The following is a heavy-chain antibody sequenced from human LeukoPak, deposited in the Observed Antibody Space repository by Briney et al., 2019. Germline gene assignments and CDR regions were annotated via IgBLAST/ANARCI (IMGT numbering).Heavy chain of an antibody. V-gene: IGHV4-30-2*01. CDR3: ARDGAQGFDY. CDR2: IYHSGST. Sequence: SETLSLTCTVSGSSISSSYYWSWIRQPPGKGLEWIGYIYHSGSTYYNPSLKSRVTISVDRSKNQFSLKLSSVTAADTAVYYCARDGAQGFDYWGQGTLVTVSS. CDR1: GSSISSSYY. J-gene: IGHJ4*02.